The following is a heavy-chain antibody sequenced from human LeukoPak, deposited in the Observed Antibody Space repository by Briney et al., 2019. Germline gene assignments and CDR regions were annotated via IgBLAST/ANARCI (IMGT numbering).Heavy chain of an antibody. CDR1: GGTFSSYA. Sequence: ASVKVSCKASGGTFSSYAISWVRQAPGQGLEWMGGIIPIFGTANHAQKFQGRVTITADKSTSTAYMELSSLRSEDTAVYYCAGGEGYCSGGSCLALDYWGQGTLVTVSS. V-gene: IGHV1-69*06. CDR2: IIPIFGTA. D-gene: IGHD2-15*01. CDR3: AGGEGYCSGGSCLALDY. J-gene: IGHJ4*02.